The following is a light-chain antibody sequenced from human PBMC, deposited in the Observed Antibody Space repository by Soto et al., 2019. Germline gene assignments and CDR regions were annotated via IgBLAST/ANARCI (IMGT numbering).Light chain of an antibody. V-gene: IGKV3-15*01. Sequence: EIVLTQSPATLSVSPGERATLSCRASQSVSSNLAWYQQQPGQAPRLLIYTTSNRATGIPARFSGSGSGTEFSLRSSSLQSEYFAVYYCQQYNNGPSLTFGQGTKVEIK. CDR2: TTS. J-gene: IGKJ1*01. CDR1: QSVSSN. CDR3: QQYNNGPSLT.